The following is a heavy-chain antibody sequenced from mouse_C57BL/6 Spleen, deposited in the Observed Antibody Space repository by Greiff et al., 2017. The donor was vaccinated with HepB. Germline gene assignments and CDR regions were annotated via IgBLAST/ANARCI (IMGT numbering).Heavy chain of an antibody. D-gene: IGHD1-1*01. J-gene: IGHJ2*01. CDR2: IDPETGGT. CDR1: GYTFTDYE. Sequence: QVQLQQSGAELVRPGASVTLSCKASGYTFTDYEMHWVKQTPVHGLEWIGAIDPETGGTAYNQKFKGKAILTADKSSSTAYMELRSLTSEDSAVYYCTPIATVVEGYGGQGTTLTVSS. CDR3: TPIATVVEGY. V-gene: IGHV1-15*01.